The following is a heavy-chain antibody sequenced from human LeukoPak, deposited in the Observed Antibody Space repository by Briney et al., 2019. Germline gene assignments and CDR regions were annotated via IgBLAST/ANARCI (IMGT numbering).Heavy chain of an antibody. CDR3: ARDLGYSSSWYSNDFDY. V-gene: IGHV3-21*01. J-gene: IGHJ4*02. D-gene: IGHD6-13*01. CDR1: GGSFSGYY. CDR2: ISSSSSYI. Sequence: ETLSLTCAVYGGSFSGYYWSWVRQAPGKGLEWVSSISSSSSYIYYADSVKGRFTISRDNAKNSLYLQMNSLRAEDTAVYYCARDLGYSSSWYSNDFDYWGQGTLVTVSS.